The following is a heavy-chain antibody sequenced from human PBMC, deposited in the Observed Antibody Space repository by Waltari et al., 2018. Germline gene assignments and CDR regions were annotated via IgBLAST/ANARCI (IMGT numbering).Heavy chain of an antibody. CDR3: ARGGNPSGYYYYFDY. CDR2: IWYDGSNK. J-gene: IGHJ4*02. Sequence: QVQLVESGGGVVQPGRSLRLSCAASGFTFSSYGMHWVRQAPGKGLEWVAVIWYDGSNKYYADSVKGRFTISRDNSKNTRYLQMNSLRAEDTAVYYCARGGNPSGYYYYFDYWGQGTLVTVSS. V-gene: IGHV3-33*08. CDR1: GFTFSSYG. D-gene: IGHD3-22*01.